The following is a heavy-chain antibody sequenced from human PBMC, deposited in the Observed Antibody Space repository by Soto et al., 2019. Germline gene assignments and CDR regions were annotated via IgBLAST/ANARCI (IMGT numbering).Heavy chain of an antibody. CDR2: IDPADSYT. Sequence: PGESLKISCKGSGYSFTSYWISWVRQMPGKGLEWMGRIDPADSYTNYNPSFQGRVTISADKSISTAYLQWSSLQASDTAIYYCSKYSWAQNWFDPWGQGTQVTVSS. CDR1: GYSFTSYW. J-gene: IGHJ5*02. D-gene: IGHD2-15*01. V-gene: IGHV5-10-1*01. CDR3: SKYSWAQNWFDP.